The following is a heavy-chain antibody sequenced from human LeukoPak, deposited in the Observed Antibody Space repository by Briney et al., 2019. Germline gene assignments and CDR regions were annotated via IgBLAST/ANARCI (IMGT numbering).Heavy chain of an antibody. CDR3: ARDKTSDI. V-gene: IGHV3-48*02. CDR1: GFSFSYYI. CDR2: ISRSSDVI. Sequence: GGSLRLSCAASGFSFSYYIMNWVRQAPGKGLDWVSHISRSSDVIYYADSVKGRFTISRDNAKNSLYLQMNSLRDEDTAVYYCARDKTSDIWGQGTMVTVSS. J-gene: IGHJ3*02.